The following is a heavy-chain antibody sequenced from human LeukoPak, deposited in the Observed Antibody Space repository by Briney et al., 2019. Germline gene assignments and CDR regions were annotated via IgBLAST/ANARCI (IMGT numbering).Heavy chain of an antibody. CDR3: VRGYSYGYYYYYMDV. V-gene: IGHV3-15*01. CDR2: IKSKTDGGTT. CDR1: GFTLSNAW. J-gene: IGHJ6*03. Sequence: GGSLRLSCAASGFTLSNAWMSWVRQAPGKGLEWVGRIKSKTDGGTTDYAAPVKGRFTISRDDSKTTLYLQMNSLKTEDTAVYYCVRGYSYGYYYYYMDVWGKGTTVTVSS. D-gene: IGHD5-18*01.